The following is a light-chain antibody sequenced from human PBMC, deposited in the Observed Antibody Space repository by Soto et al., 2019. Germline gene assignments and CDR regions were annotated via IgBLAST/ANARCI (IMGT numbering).Light chain of an antibody. J-gene: IGLJ1*01. CDR2: DVS. CDR3: SSYTSSSTYV. V-gene: IGLV2-14*01. CDR1: SGDVGGYNY. Sequence: QSVLTQPASVSGSPGQSITISCTGTSGDVGGYNYVSWYQQHPGKAPKLMIYDVSNRPSGVSNRFSGSKSGNTASLTISGLQVEDEADYYCSSYTSSSTYVFGTGTKVTVL.